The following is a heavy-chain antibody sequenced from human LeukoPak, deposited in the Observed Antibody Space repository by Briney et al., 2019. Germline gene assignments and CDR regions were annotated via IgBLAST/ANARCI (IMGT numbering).Heavy chain of an antibody. CDR1: GFTFSSYS. CDR2: ISSSSSYI. Sequence: GGSLRLSCAASGFTFSSYSMNWVRQAPGKGLEWVSSISSSSSYIYYADSVKGRFTISRDNARNSLYLQMNSLRAEDTAVYYCARDGVNLITSGFDYWGQGTLVTVSS. V-gene: IGHV3-21*01. D-gene: IGHD3-16*01. J-gene: IGHJ4*02. CDR3: ARDGVNLITSGFDY.